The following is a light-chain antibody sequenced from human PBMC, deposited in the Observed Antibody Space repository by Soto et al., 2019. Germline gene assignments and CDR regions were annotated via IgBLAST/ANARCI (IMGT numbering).Light chain of an antibody. CDR2: AAS. Sequence: DIQMTQSPSTLSASVGDRGTISCGARQGIDTSLAWYQQKPGKAPKLLIYAASNFQSGVPSRFSGSGSGTHFTLTISSLQPEDFATYYCQQLHGYPITFGQGTRLEIK. CDR3: QQLHGYPIT. J-gene: IGKJ5*01. V-gene: IGKV1-9*01. CDR1: QGIDTS.